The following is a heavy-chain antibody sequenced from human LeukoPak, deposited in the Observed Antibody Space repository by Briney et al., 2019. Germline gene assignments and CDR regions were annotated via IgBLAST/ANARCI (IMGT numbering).Heavy chain of an antibody. V-gene: IGHV3-21*01. CDR1: GFTFSTYN. D-gene: IGHD2-15*01. Sequence: PGGSLRLSCAASGFTFSTYNMNWVRQAPGRGLEWVSSFSTSSSYIYYADSVKGRFTISRDNARNSLYLQMNSLRVEDTAFYYCARDRDPYCSGGSCTIFDYWGQGTLVTVSS. CDR3: ARDRDPYCSGGSCTIFDY. J-gene: IGHJ4*02. CDR2: FSTSSSYI.